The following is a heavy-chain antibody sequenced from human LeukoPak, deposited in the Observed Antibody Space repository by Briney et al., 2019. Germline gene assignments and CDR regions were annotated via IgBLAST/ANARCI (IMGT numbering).Heavy chain of an antibody. D-gene: IGHD3-22*01. J-gene: IGHJ4*02. CDR3: ARDSSGFPHDY. CDR2: ISGSGHDI. Sequence: GGSLRLSCAASGFTFSDSYMAWVRQAPGKGVEWVAYISGSGHDINYSDSVKGRFTISRDNAKNSLYLQMNSLRAEDTAVYYCARDSSGFPHDYWGQGTLVTVSS. V-gene: IGHV3-11*04. CDR1: GFTFSDSY.